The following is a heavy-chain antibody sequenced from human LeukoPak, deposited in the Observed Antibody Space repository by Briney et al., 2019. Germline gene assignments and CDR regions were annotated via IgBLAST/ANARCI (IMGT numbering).Heavy chain of an antibody. CDR3: ARVDIVLMSWFDP. Sequence: PSETLSLTCTVSGGSISSSSYYWGWIRQPPGKGLEWIGSIYYSGSTYYNPSLKSRVTISVDTSKNQFSLKLSSATAADTAVYYCARVDIVLMSWFDPWGQGTLVTVSS. CDR2: IYYSGST. V-gene: IGHV4-39*07. CDR1: GGSISSSSYY. D-gene: IGHD2-8*01. J-gene: IGHJ5*02.